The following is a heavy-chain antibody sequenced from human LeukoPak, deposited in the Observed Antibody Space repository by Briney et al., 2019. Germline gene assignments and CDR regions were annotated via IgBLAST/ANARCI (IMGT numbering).Heavy chain of an antibody. CDR1: GFTFDDYA. Sequence: GGSLRLSCAASGFTFDDYAMHWVRQAPGKGLEWVSGISWNSGSIGYADSVKGRFTISRDNAKNSLYLQMNSLRAEDTALYYCAKSRDGYTGDWHFDLWGRGTLVTVSS. D-gene: IGHD5-24*01. V-gene: IGHV3-9*01. CDR2: ISWNSGSI. CDR3: AKSRDGYTGDWHFDL. J-gene: IGHJ2*01.